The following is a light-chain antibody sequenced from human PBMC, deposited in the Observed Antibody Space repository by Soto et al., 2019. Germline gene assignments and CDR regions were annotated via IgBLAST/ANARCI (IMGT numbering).Light chain of an antibody. CDR2: AAF. CDR1: QDIRND. Sequence: DIQMTQSPSSLSASVGDRVTITCRASQDIRNDLCWYQQKPGKAPKRLIYAAFILQSGVPPRFSGNGSGTEFTLTISSLQAEDYATYFCLQHKTYSLTFGQVTRLE. V-gene: IGKV1-17*01. CDR3: LQHKTYSLT. J-gene: IGKJ5*01.